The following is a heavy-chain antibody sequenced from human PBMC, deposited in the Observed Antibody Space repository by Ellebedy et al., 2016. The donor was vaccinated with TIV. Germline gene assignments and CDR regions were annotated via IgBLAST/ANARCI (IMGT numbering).Heavy chain of an antibody. D-gene: IGHD2-15*01. CDR1: GYTFTTNY. V-gene: IGHV1-2*02. CDR2: INPNSGDT. CDR3: ARGTVGLPRSTLDV. J-gene: IGHJ3*01. Sequence: AASVKVSCKASGYTFTTNYIHWVRQAPGQGLECMGWINPNSGDTNSAQKFQDRVTMTRDTSITTAYMELRGLTSDDTAIYFCARGTVGLPRSTLDVWGQGTVVTVSS.